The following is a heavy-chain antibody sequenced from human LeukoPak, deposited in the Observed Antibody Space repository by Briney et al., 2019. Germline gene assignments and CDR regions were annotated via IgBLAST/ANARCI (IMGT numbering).Heavy chain of an antibody. CDR1: GASVNSYY. Sequence: SETLSLTCTVSGASVNSYYWSWIRQPPGKGLEWIGYIYYSGSTNYKSSLKSRVTISVDTSKNQFSLKLSSMTAADTAFYYCARSRYSSAWYAFDVWGQGTMVTVSP. J-gene: IGHJ3*01. CDR2: IYYSGST. V-gene: IGHV4-59*08. CDR3: ARSRYSSAWYAFDV. D-gene: IGHD6-19*01.